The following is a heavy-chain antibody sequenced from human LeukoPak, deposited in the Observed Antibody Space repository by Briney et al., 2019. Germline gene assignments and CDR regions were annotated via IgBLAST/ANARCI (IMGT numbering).Heavy chain of an antibody. CDR1: GFTFSSYS. D-gene: IGHD3-10*01. J-gene: IGHJ4*02. CDR3: ARVPLLWFGELWGDYLDY. CDR2: ISSSSSTI. Sequence: GGSLRLSCAASGFTFSSYSMNWVRQDLGRGLERVSYISSSSSTIYYADSVKGRFTISRDNAKNSLYLQMNSLRAEDTAVYYCARVPLLWFGELWGDYLDYWGQGTLVTVSS. V-gene: IGHV3-48*01.